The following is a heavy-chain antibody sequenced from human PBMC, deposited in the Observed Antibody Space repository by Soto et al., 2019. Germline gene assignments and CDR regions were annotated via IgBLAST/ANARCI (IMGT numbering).Heavy chain of an antibody. V-gene: IGHV3-23*01. CDR3: ANPVSGYYYVLAS. Sequence: EVQLLESGGDSVQPGGSLRLSCTASGFTFSNYAMSWVRQAPGKGLEWVSGISPSGYSTYYADSVKGRFTISRDNSKNTLYLQMNSLRVEDTAIYYCANPVSGYYYVLASWGQGTLVPVSS. CDR1: GFTFSNYA. CDR2: ISPSGYST. J-gene: IGHJ5*02. D-gene: IGHD3-22*01.